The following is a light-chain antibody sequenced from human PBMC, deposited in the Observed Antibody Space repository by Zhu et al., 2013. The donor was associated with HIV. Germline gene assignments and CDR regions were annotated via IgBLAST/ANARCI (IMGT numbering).Light chain of an antibody. J-gene: IGKJ1*01. CDR2: DAS. Sequence: EVVLMQSPGTLSLSPGDTATLSCRASQFVGSSTFLAWYQQKPGQAPRLLISDASNRATGIPDRFTGSGSGTDFTLTISSLQPEDIGTYFCQQYDNLPWTFGPRD. V-gene: IGKV3-20*01. CDR1: QFVGSSTF. CDR3: QQYDNLPWT.